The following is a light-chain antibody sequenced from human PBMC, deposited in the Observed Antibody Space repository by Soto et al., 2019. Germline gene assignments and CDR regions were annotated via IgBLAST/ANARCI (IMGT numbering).Light chain of an antibody. V-gene: IGLV2-8*01. CDR2: EVN. CDR1: SNDVGGYNF. Sequence: QSALTPPPSASGSPGQSVTISCSGTSNDVGGYNFVSWYQQYPGKAPKLMIYEVNKRPSGVPDRFSGSKSGNTASLSVSGLQAEDEADYYCSSYAVSNTLVFGGGTKVTVL. J-gene: IGLJ2*01. CDR3: SSYAVSNTLV.